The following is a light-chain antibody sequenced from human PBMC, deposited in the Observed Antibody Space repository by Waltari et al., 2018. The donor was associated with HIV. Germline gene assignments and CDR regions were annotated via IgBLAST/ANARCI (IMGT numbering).Light chain of an antibody. CDR2: GAS. V-gene: IGKV3-15*01. CDR3: QQYNNWPSGT. CDR1: QSVSSN. J-gene: IGKJ5*01. Sequence: ELVMTQSPATLSVSPGERATLSCRASQSVSSNLAWYQQKPGQAPRLLIYGASTRATGIPARFSGSGSGTEFTLTISSLQSEDFAVYYCQQYNNWPSGTFGQGTRLEIK.